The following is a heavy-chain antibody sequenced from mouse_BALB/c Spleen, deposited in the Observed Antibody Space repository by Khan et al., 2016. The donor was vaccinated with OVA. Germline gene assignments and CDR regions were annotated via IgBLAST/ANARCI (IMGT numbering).Heavy chain of an antibody. Sequence: VQLQQSGTVLARPGASVKMSCKASGYSFTNYWMHWVKQRPGQGLEWIGAIYPGNSDTRYNQKFKGKAKLTAVPSVSTAYMEFSSLTNEDSAVYFCTRSYESYYFDHWGQGTTLTVSS. V-gene: IGHV1-5*01. D-gene: IGHD2-3*01. J-gene: IGHJ2*01. CDR1: GYSFTNYW. CDR2: IYPGNSDT. CDR3: TRSYESYYFDH.